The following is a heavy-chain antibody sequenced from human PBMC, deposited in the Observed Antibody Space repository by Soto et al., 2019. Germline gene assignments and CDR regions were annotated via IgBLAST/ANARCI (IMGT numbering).Heavy chain of an antibody. CDR2: IKQDGSEK. D-gene: IGHD3-10*01. J-gene: IGHJ6*03. Sequence: GGSLRLSCAASGFTFSSYWMSWVRQAPGKGLEWVANIKQDGSEKYYVDSVKGRFTISRDNAKNSLYLQMNSLRAEDTAGYYCARVSLGKDYGSGSYSYYYYMDVWGKGTTVTVSS. CDR1: GFTFSSYW. V-gene: IGHV3-7*01. CDR3: ARVSLGKDYGSGSYSYYYYMDV.